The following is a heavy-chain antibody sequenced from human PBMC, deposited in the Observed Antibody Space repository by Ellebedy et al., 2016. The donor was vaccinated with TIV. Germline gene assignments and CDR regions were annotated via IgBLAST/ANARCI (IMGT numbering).Heavy chain of an antibody. CDR3: ARGERLRGLNRFDP. Sequence: MPSETLSLTCSVSGGSISTYYWSWIRQPPGKGLEWIGYAYYSGSTYYSPSLKGRVTISIDTSKNQFSLSLSSVTAADTAVYYCARGERLRGLNRFDPWGQGTLVTVSS. J-gene: IGHJ5*02. V-gene: IGHV4-59*01. CDR1: GGSISTYY. CDR2: AYYSGST. D-gene: IGHD4-17*01.